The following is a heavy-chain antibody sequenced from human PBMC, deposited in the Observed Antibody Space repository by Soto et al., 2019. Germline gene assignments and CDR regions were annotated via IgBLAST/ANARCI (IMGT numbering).Heavy chain of an antibody. CDR3: ARDPVNYYGSWTYGMDV. V-gene: IGHV3-30-3*01. J-gene: IGHJ6*02. CDR1: GLTLSRFA. D-gene: IGHD3-10*01. Sequence: GGSLSLSCAASGLTLSRFAMHWVRQAPGKGLEWVAVIGYDGSNKDYADSVKGRFTISRDNSKNTLYLQMNSLRPEDTAVYYCARDPVNYYGSWTYGMDVWGQGTTVTVSS. CDR2: IGYDGSNK.